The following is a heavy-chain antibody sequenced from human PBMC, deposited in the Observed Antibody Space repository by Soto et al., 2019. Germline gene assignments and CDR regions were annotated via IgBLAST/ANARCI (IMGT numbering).Heavy chain of an antibody. CDR2: IIPIFGTA. CDR1: GGTFSSYA. D-gene: IGHD6-13*01. V-gene: IGHV1-69*01. Sequence: QVQLVQSGAEVKKPGSSVKVSCKASGGTFSSYAISWVRQAPGQGLEWMGGIIPIFGTANYAQKFQGRVTIPADESTSTSYMELSSLRSEDTAVYYCSSSGFRYSRSWLHFDYWGQGTLVTVSS. CDR3: SSSGFRYSRSWLHFDY. J-gene: IGHJ4*02.